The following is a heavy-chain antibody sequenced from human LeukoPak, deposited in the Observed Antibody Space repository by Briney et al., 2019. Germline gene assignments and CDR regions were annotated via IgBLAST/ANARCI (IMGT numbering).Heavy chain of an antibody. Sequence: GGSLRLSCAASGFTFSSYWMSWVRQAPGKGLEWVANIKQDGSEKYYVDSVKGRFTISRDNAKNSLYLQMNSLRAEDTAVYYCARDHRDYYDSLSFDHWGQGTLVTVSS. CDR2: IKQDGSEK. V-gene: IGHV3-7*01. CDR1: GFTFSSYW. J-gene: IGHJ4*02. CDR3: ARDHRDYYDSLSFDH. D-gene: IGHD3-22*01.